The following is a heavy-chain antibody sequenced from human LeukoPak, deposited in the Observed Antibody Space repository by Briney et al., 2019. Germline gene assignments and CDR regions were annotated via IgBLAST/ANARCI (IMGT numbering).Heavy chain of an antibody. Sequence: GGSLRLSCAASGFTFSSYAMHWVRQAPGKGLEWVAVISYDGSNKYYADSVKGRFTISRDNAKNSLYLQMNSLRAEDTAVYYCARDEDDWNYYYYGMDVWGQGTTVTVSS. D-gene: IGHD3-3*01. CDR2: ISYDGSNK. J-gene: IGHJ6*02. V-gene: IGHV3-30-3*01. CDR1: GFTFSSYA. CDR3: ARDEDDWNYYYYGMDV.